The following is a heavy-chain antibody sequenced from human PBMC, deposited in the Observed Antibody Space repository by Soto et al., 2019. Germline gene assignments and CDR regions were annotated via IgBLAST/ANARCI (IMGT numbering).Heavy chain of an antibody. D-gene: IGHD1-1*01. CDR1: GFTFSSYA. CDR2: ISGSGGST. J-gene: IGHJ4*02. V-gene: IGHV3-23*01. Sequence: GGSLRLSCAASGFTFSSYAMSWVRQAPGKGLEWVSAISGSGGSTYYADSVKGRFTISRDNSKNTLYLQMNSLRAEDTAVYYCAKDAALQLGTTQVFDYWGQGTLVTVSS. CDR3: AKDAALQLGTTQVFDY.